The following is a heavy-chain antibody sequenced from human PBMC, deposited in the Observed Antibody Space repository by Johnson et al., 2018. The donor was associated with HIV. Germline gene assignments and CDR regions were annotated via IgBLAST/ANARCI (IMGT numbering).Heavy chain of an antibody. Sequence: VQLVESGGGVVQPGGSLRLSCAASGFTVSSNYMSWVRQAPGKGLESVSVVYSGGTTHYADSVKGRFTISRDNSRNALYLQMNSLRAEDTAVFYCARDQFGTITTGGDGAFDIWGQGTMVTVSS. CDR1: GFTVSSNY. D-gene: IGHD5-24*01. CDR3: ARDQFGTITTGGDGAFDI. J-gene: IGHJ3*02. V-gene: IGHV3-66*02. CDR2: VYSGGTT.